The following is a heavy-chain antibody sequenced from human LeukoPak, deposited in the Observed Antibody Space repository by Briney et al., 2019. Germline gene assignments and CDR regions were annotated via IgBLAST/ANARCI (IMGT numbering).Heavy chain of an antibody. CDR2: ISSSTSYI. D-gene: IGHD3-3*01. V-gene: IGHV3-21*01. CDR3: ARDGAYYDFWSGYYTGSHYYYYMDV. Sequence: PGGSLRLSCAASGFTFSSYSMNWVRQAPGEGLEWVSSISSSTSYIYYADSVKGRFTISRDNAKNSLYLQMNSLRAEDTAVYYCARDGAYYDFWSGYYTGSHYYYYMDVWGKGTTVTVSS. J-gene: IGHJ6*03. CDR1: GFTFSSYS.